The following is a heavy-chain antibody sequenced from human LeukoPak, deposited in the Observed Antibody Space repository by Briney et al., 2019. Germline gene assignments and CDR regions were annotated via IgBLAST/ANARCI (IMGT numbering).Heavy chain of an antibody. J-gene: IGHJ4*02. Sequence: GSLRLSCVVSGFTFSSYGMSWVRQAPGKGLEWVSAISGSGGSTYYADSVKGRFTISRDNSKNTLYLQMNSLRAEDTAVYYCARWGGGSAACDYWGQGTLVTVSS. V-gene: IGHV3-23*01. D-gene: IGHD2-2*01. CDR3: ARWGGGSAACDY. CDR2: ISGSGGST. CDR1: GFTFSSYG.